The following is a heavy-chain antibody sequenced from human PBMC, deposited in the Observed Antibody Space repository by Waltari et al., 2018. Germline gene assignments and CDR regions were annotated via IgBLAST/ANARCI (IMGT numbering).Heavy chain of an antibody. D-gene: IGHD2-15*01. Sequence: EVQLVESGGGLVKPGGSLRLSCAASGFTFSNAWMNWVRQAPGNGLGWMARIKIKADGETTGYAAPVRGRVTISRDDSKNTLYLQMNSLKAEDAAVYYCTTGSVEGYWGQGTLVTVSS. CDR2: IKIKADGETT. V-gene: IGHV3-15*01. CDR1: GFTFSNAW. J-gene: IGHJ4*02. CDR3: TTGSVEGY.